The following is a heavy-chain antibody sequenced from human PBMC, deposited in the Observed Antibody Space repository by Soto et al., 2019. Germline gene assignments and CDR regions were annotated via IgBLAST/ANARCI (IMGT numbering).Heavy chain of an antibody. CDR1: GGSISSGGYY. J-gene: IGHJ3*02. V-gene: IGHV4-31*03. Sequence: QVQLQESGPGLVKPSQTLSLTCTVSGGSISSGGYYWSWIRQHPGKSLEWIGYIYYSGSTYYNPSLKSRVTISVDTSKNQFSLKLSSVTAADTTVYYCARDLPGHSSSWYGKAFDIWGQGTMVTVSS. D-gene: IGHD6-13*01. CDR3: ARDLPGHSSSWYGKAFDI. CDR2: IYYSGST.